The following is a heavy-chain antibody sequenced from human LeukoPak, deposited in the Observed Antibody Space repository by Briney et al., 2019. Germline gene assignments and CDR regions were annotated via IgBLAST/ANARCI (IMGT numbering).Heavy chain of an antibody. CDR3: ASGSRGYYYFDAFDI. CDR1: GGTFSSYA. Sequence: SVKVSCKASGGTFSSYAIGWVRQAPGQGLEWMVGIIPIFGTANYAQKFQGRVTITADESTSTAYMELSSLRPEDTAVYYCASGSRGYYYFDAFDIWGQGTMVTVSS. D-gene: IGHD3-22*01. J-gene: IGHJ3*02. V-gene: IGHV1-69*01. CDR2: IIPIFGTA.